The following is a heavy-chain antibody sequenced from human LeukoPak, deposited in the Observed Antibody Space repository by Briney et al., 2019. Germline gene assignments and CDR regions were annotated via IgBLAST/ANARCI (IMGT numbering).Heavy chain of an antibody. CDR3: ARGWGAGHNYFDY. J-gene: IGHJ4*02. V-gene: IGHV1-69*05. CDR1: GGTFSSYA. CDR2: IIPIFGTA. D-gene: IGHD3-16*01. Sequence: GASVKVSCKASGGTFSSYAISWVRQAPGQGLEWMGRIIPIFGTANYAQKFQGRVTITTDESTSTAYMELSSLRSEDTAVYYCARGWGAGHNYFDYWGQGTLVTVSS.